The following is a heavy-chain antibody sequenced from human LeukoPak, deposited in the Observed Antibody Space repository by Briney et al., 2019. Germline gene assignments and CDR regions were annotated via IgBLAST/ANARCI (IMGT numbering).Heavy chain of an antibody. J-gene: IGHJ4*02. CDR1: GGSISSYY. V-gene: IGHV4-59*01. CDR3: ARDKEGDYYDY. Sequence: KPWETLSLTCPVSGGSISSYYWSWIRQPPGKGLEWIGYIYYSGRTSYNPSLKSRVTISVDTPKNQFSLKLSSVTAADTAVYYCARDKEGDYYDYWGQGTLVTVSS. CDR2: IYYSGRT.